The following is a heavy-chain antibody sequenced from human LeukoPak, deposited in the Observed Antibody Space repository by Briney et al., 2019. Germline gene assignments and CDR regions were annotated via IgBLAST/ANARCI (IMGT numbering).Heavy chain of an antibody. J-gene: IGHJ4*02. D-gene: IGHD3-22*01. CDR2: FGTRSTSI. CDR3: AREVSEGFDF. V-gene: IGHV3-21*01. Sequence: GGSLRLSCTASGFTFSGYSMNWIRQAPGKGLEWVSSFGTRSTSIYHAGSVKGRFAISRDNAKNSLYLQMNSLRAEDTALYYCAREVSEGFDFWGQGTMVTVSS. CDR1: GFTFSGYS.